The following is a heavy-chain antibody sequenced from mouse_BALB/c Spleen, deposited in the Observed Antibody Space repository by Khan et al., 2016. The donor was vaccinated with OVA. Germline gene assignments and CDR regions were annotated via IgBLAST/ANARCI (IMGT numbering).Heavy chain of an antibody. CDR1: GYSITSGYG. J-gene: IGHJ2*01. CDR2: ISYSGST. Sequence: VQLQQSGPGLVKPSQSLSLTCTVTGYSITSGYGWNWIRQFPGNKLEWMGYISYSGSTNYNPSLKSRISITRDTSKNQFFLQLNYVTTEDRATYYCARTASIKYWGQGTTLTVS. CDR3: ARTASIKY. V-gene: IGHV3-2*02. D-gene: IGHD6-1*02.